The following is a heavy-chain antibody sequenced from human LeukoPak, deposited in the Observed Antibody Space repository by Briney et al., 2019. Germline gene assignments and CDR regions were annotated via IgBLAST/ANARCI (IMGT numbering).Heavy chain of an antibody. Sequence: GESLKISCKGSGYSFTSYWIGWVRQMPGKGLEWMGIIYPGDSDTRYSPSFQGQVTISADKSISTAYLQWSSLKASDTAVYYCARLLPRGYSYGDGTFDYWGQGTLVTVSS. J-gene: IGHJ4*02. CDR2: IYPGDSDT. V-gene: IGHV5-51*01. CDR3: ARLLPRGYSYGDGTFDY. CDR1: GYSFTSYW. D-gene: IGHD5-18*01.